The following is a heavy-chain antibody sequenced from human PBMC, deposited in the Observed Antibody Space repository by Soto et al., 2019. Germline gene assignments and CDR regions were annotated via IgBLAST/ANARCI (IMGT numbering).Heavy chain of an antibody. D-gene: IGHD4-17*01. CDR3: ARDYYGDYILDY. CDR1: GFSFSDYY. CDR2: ISNTGSTK. Sequence: QVQLVESGGGLVKPGGSLRLSCVVSGFSFSDYYMSWIRQAPGKGLEWISYISNTGSTKYYADSVKGRFTISRDNAKNALYFQMTSLRGEDTAVYYCARDYYGDYILDYWGQGTLVTVSS. J-gene: IGHJ4*02. V-gene: IGHV3-11*01.